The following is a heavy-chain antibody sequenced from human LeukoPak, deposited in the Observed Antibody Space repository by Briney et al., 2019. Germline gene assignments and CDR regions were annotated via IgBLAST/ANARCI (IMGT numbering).Heavy chain of an antibody. J-gene: IGHJ4*02. CDR2: IKQDGSEK. D-gene: IGHD3-16*01. V-gene: IGHV3-7*01. Sequence: PGGSLRLSCAASGFTFSSYEMNWVRQAPGKGLEWVANIKQDGSEKYYVDSVKGRFTISRDNAKNSLYLQMNGLRAEDTAVYYCAVRRGLDYWAQGTLVTVSS. CDR3: AVRRGLDY. CDR1: GFTFSSYE.